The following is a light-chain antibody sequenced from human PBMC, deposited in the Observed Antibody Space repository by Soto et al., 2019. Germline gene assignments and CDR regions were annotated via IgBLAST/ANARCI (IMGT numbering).Light chain of an antibody. CDR1: SIDVGNYDY. CDR3: TSYTPSSTYV. CDR2: AVS. V-gene: IGLV2-14*03. J-gene: IGLJ1*01. Sequence: QSVLTQPASVSGSPGQSITISCTGTSIDVGNYDYVSWYQQYPGKAPKLMIYAVSRRPSGVSNRFSGSKSGNTASLTISGLQAEDEADYYCTSYTPSSTYVFGTGTQLTVL.